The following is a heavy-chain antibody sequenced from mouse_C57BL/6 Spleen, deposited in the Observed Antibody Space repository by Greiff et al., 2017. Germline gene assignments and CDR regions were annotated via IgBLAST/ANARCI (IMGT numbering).Heavy chain of an antibody. CDR3: ARMVTTVVGYFDY. Sequence: VQGVESGPELVKPGASVKLSCKASGYTFTSYDINWVKQRPGQGLEWIGWIYPRDGSTKYNEKFKGKATLTVDTSSSTAYMELHSLTSEDSAVYFCARMVTTVVGYFDYWGQGTTLTVSS. D-gene: IGHD1-1*01. J-gene: IGHJ2*01. CDR1: GYTFTSYD. CDR2: IYPRDGST. V-gene: IGHV1-85*01.